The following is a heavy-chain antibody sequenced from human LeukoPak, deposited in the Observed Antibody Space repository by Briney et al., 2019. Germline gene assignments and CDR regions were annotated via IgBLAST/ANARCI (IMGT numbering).Heavy chain of an antibody. CDR2: IRSKANSYAT. Sequence: PGGSLRLSCAASGFTFSGSAMRWVRQASGKGLEWVGRIRSKANSYATAYAASVKGRFTISRDDSKNTAYLQMNSLKTEDTAVYYCTKVDTAMPRSGLFEYWGQGTLVTVSS. J-gene: IGHJ4*02. CDR3: TKVDTAMPRSGLFEY. D-gene: IGHD5-18*01. V-gene: IGHV3-73*01. CDR1: GFTFSGSA.